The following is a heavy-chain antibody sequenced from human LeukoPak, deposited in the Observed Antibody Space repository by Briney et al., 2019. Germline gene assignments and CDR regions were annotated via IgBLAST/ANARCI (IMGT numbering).Heavy chain of an antibody. CDR1: GGTLISYA. V-gene: IGHV1-69*06. J-gene: IGHJ4*02. CDR3: ARRSSPWYFDY. Sequence: SVKVSCKASGGTLISYAISWVRQAPGQGLEWMGGIIPIFGTVNYAQKFQGRVTITADKSTSTAYMELSSLRPEDTAVYYCARRSSPWYFDYWGQGTLVTVSS. D-gene: IGHD6-6*01. CDR2: IIPIFGTV.